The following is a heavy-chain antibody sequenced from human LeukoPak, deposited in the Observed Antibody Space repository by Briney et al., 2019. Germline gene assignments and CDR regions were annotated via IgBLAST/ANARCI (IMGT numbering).Heavy chain of an antibody. CDR3: ARAGGYSSSHLIVY. CDR1: GFTFSSYS. J-gene: IGHJ4*02. Sequence: PGGSLRLSCAASGFTFSSYSMDWVRQAPGKGLEWVSSISSSSSYIYYADSVKGRFTISRDNAKNSLYLQMNSLRAEDTAVYYCARAGGYSSSHLIVYWGQGTLVTVSP. CDR2: ISSSSSYI. V-gene: IGHV3-21*01. D-gene: IGHD6-13*01.